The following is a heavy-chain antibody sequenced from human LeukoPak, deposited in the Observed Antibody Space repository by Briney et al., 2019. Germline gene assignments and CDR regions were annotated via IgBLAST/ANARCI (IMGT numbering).Heavy chain of an antibody. V-gene: IGHV4-59*01. D-gene: IGHD3-9*01. J-gene: IGHJ4*02. CDR2: IYYSGST. Sequence: PSETLSLTCSVSGGSISSYYWSWIRQPPGKGLEWIGYIYYSGSTNYNPSLKSRVTISVDTSKNQFSLKLSSVTAADTAVYYCARAGYFDWLFIDYWGQGTLVTVSS. CDR3: ARAGYFDWLFIDY. CDR1: GGSISSYY.